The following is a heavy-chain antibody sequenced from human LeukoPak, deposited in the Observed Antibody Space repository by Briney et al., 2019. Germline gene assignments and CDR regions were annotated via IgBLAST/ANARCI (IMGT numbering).Heavy chain of an antibody. CDR2: IYYSGST. CDR1: GGSISTYY. V-gene: IGHV4-59*01. CDR3: AREYNYYDSSGWDAFEI. Sequence: SETLSLTCTVSGGSISTYYWNWIRQPPGKGLEGIGYIYYSGSTNYNPSLTGRVTISVDTSKNQFSLTLSSVTAADTAVYCCAREYNYYDSSGWDAFEIWGQGTMVTVSS. J-gene: IGHJ3*02. D-gene: IGHD3-22*01.